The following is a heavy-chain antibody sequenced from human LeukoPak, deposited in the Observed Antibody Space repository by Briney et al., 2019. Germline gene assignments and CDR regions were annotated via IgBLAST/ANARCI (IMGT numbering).Heavy chain of an antibody. Sequence: ASVKVSCKASGYTFTSYGISWVRQAPGQGLEWMGWISAYNGNTNYAQKLQGRVTMTTDTSTSTAYMELRSLRSDDTAVYYCASLLDYGKPFDYWGQGTLVTVSS. CDR1: GYTFTSYG. J-gene: IGHJ4*02. V-gene: IGHV1-18*01. D-gene: IGHD4-17*01. CDR2: ISAYNGNT. CDR3: ASLLDYGKPFDY.